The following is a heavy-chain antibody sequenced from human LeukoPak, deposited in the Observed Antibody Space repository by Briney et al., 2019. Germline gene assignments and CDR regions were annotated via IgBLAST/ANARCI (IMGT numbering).Heavy chain of an antibody. J-gene: IGHJ3*02. CDR1: GDSISSGNYY. CDR2: IYYSGST. V-gene: IGHV4-31*01. Sequence: PSQTLSLTCSVSGDSISSGNYYWSWIPQHPGKGLEWIGYIYYSGSTYYNPSLKSQITISVDTSKNQFSLRLSPVTAADTAVYYCARSLGHYDILTGYYRGDAFDIWGQGTMVTVSS. CDR3: ARSLGHYDILTGYYRGDAFDI. D-gene: IGHD3-9*01.